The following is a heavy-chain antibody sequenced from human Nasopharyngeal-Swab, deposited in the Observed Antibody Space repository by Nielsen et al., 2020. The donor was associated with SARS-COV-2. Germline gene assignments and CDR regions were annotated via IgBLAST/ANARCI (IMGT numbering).Heavy chain of an antibody. CDR2: ISGADDST. V-gene: IGHV3-23*01. D-gene: IGHD5-12*01. Sequence: GESLKISCSASGFICKNYAMNWVRQAPGRGLEWVSAISGADDSTKYADSVKGRFTISRDNSKNTLDLQMNSLRAEDTALYYCAKDRDSGDDSGEYYHYYGMDVWGQGTSVTVS. CDR3: AKDRDSGDDSGEYYHYYGMDV. CDR1: GFICKNYA. J-gene: IGHJ6*02.